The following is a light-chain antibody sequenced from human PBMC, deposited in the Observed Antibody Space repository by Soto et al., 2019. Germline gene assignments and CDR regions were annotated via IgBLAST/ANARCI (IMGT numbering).Light chain of an antibody. CDR3: AAWDDSLNGVV. CDR1: RSNIGSNT. CDR2: SNN. J-gene: IGLJ2*01. V-gene: IGLV1-44*01. Sequence: QSVLTQPPSASGTPGQRVTISCSGSRSNIGSNTANWYQQLPGTAPKLLIYSNNQRPSGVPDRFSGSKSGTSASLAISGLQSVDQADYYCAAWDDSLNGVVFGGGTKLTVL.